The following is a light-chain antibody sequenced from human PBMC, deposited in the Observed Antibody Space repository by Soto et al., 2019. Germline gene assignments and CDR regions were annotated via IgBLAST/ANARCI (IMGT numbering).Light chain of an antibody. CDR2: GAS. V-gene: IGKV3-20*01. Sequence: EIVLTQSPGTLSLSPGERATLSCRASQSVTNSNLAWYQQRPGQAPRLLIYGASSRAAGIPDRFSGRGSGTDFTLTINRLEPGDFAVYHWQQYGSSPYTFGQGTKLEIK. CDR3: QQYGSSPYT. CDR1: QSVTNSN. J-gene: IGKJ2*01.